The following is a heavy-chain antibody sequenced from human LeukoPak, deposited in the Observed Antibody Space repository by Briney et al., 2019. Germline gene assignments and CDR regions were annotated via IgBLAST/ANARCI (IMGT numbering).Heavy chain of an antibody. CDR3: ARDQEGAAAESNAFDI. J-gene: IGHJ3*02. V-gene: IGHV4-38-2*02. CDR1: DSSIAGGYY. Sequence: SETLSLTCTVSDSSIAGGYYWGWIRQPPGKGLEWIGNIYHSGITYYNPSLKSRVTISLDTSRNQFSLKLSSVTAADTAVYYCARDQEGAAAESNAFDIWGQGTMVTVSS. D-gene: IGHD6-13*01. CDR2: IYHSGIT.